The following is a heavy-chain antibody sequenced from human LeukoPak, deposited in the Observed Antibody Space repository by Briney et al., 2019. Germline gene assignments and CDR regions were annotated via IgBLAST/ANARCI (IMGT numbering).Heavy chain of an antibody. CDR2: IWYDGSNK. CDR3: ARGPMGFFWSGFDY. Sequence: GGSLRLSCAASGFTFSSYGMHWVRQAPGKGLEWVAVIWYDGSNKYYADSVKGRFTISRDNSKNTLYLQMNSLRAEDTAVYYCARGPMGFFWSGFDYWGQGTLVTVSS. CDR1: GFTFSSYG. D-gene: IGHD3-3*01. J-gene: IGHJ4*02. V-gene: IGHV3-33*01.